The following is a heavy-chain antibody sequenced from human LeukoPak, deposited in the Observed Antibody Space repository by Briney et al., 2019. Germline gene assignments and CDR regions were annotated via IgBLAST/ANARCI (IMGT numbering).Heavy chain of an antibody. Sequence: PGESLRLSCAASGFTFRSYSMNWVRQAPGKGLEWVSAIDPSSTYIYYADSVKGRFTISRDNAKNSLYLQMNSLRAEDTAVYYCARDYSYSSSAAPHTWGQGTLVTVSS. D-gene: IGHD6-6*01. CDR2: IDPSSTYI. CDR1: GFTFRSYS. CDR3: ARDYSYSSSAAPHT. V-gene: IGHV3-21*01. J-gene: IGHJ4*02.